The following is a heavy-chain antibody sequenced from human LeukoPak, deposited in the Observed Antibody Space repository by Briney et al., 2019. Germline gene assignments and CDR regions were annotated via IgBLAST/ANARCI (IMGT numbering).Heavy chain of an antibody. J-gene: IGHJ4*02. CDR3: ASGSGTKGGLDY. Sequence: PGGSLRLSCAASGFSFSSCAMSWVRQAPGKGLEWVSGISGSGDSTDYADSVKGRFTISRDNAKNSLYLQMNSLRDEDTAVYYCASGSGTKGGLDYWGQGTLVTVSS. D-gene: IGHD1-26*01. V-gene: IGHV3-23*01. CDR2: ISGSGDST. CDR1: GFSFSSCA.